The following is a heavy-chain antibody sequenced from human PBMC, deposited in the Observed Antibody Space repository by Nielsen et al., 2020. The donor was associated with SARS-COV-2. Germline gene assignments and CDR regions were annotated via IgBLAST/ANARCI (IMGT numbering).Heavy chain of an antibody. D-gene: IGHD5-18*01. V-gene: IGHV3-9*01. CDR1: GFTFDDYA. CDR3: AARGYSYGYY. J-gene: IGHJ4*02. Sequence: SLKISCAASGFTFDDYAMHWVRQAPGKGLEWVSGISWNSGSIGYADSVKGRFTISRDNAKNSLYLQMNSLRAEDTALYYCAARGYSYGYYWGQGTLVTVSS. CDR2: ISWNSGSI.